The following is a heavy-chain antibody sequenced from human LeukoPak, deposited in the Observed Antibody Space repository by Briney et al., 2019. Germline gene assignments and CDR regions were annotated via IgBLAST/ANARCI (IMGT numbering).Heavy chain of an antibody. CDR3: AKDTGYSSSWLGY. D-gene: IGHD6-13*01. V-gene: IGHV3-30*18. Sequence: VRSLRLSCAASGFTFTSYGMHWVRQAPGRGLEWVAVISYDGSDKHYADSVKGRFTVSRDNSKNTLYLQMNSLRAEDTAVYYCAKDTGYSSSWLGYWGQGTLVTVSS. CDR1: GFTFTSYG. CDR2: ISYDGSDK. J-gene: IGHJ4*02.